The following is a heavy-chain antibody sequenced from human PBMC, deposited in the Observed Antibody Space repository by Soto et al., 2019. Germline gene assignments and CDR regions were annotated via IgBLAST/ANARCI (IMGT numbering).Heavy chain of an antibody. D-gene: IGHD1-26*01. CDR1: GYSFTNYW. V-gene: IGHV5-51*01. J-gene: IGHJ3*01. CDR2: IYPGDSHA. CDR3: ARPYSGGPNDPFDV. Sequence: GESLKISCKGSGYSFTNYWIGWVRQMPGKGLEWMGIIYPGDSHAIYSPSFQGQVTMSADKSVSTAYLQWSSLKASDTAMYYCARPYSGGPNDPFDVWGQGTMVTVSS.